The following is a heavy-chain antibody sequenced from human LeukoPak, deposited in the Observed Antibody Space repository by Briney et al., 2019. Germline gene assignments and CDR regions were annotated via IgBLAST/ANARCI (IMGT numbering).Heavy chain of an antibody. CDR2: VSGNGGST. CDR3: AKSGGWYDYYYYYMDV. CDR1: GFTFSSYA. V-gene: IGHV3-23*01. D-gene: IGHD6-19*01. J-gene: IGHJ6*03. Sequence: GGSLRLSCAASGFTFSSYAMSWVRQAPGKGLEWVSAVSGNGGSTNCADSVKGRFTISRDNSKNTLYLQMNSLRAEDTAVYYCAKSGGWYDYYYYYMDVWGKGTTVTVSS.